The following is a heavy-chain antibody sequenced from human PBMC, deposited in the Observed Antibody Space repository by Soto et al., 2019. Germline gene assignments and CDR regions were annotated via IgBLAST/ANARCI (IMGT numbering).Heavy chain of an antibody. J-gene: IGHJ5*02. CDR3: AEGTYDYVWGSYRPNWFDP. CDR2: IIPIFGTA. D-gene: IGHD3-16*02. V-gene: IGHV1-69*01. Sequence: QVQLVQSGAEVKKPGSSVKVSCKASGGTFSSYAISWVRQAPGQGLEWMGGIIPIFGTANYAQKFQGRVTITADESTSTAYMELSSLRSEDTAVYYCAEGTYDYVWGSYRPNWFDPWGQGTPVTVSS. CDR1: GGTFSSYA.